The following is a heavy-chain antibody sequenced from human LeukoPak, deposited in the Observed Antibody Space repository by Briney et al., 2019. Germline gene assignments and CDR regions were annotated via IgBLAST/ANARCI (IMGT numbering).Heavy chain of an antibody. D-gene: IGHD6-13*01. CDR3: VKVTAAGFVDH. CDR1: GFTFDDYA. Sequence: PGGSLRLSCAASGFTFDDYAMPWVRQAPGKGLEWVSGIGWNSGGIVYADSVKGRFTISRDNAKNSLYLQMNSLGAEDTALYYCVKVTAAGFVDHWGQGTLVTVSS. CDR2: IGWNSGGI. J-gene: IGHJ4*02. V-gene: IGHV3-9*01.